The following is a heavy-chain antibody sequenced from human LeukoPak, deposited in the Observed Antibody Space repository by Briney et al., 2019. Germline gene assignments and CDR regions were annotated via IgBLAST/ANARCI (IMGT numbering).Heavy chain of an antibody. J-gene: IGHJ6*03. Sequence: KPSETLSLTCTVSGGSISSYYWSWIRQPAGKGLEWIGRIYTSGSTNYNPSLKSRVTMSVDTSKNQFSLKLSSVTAADTAVYYCARGFQLAAAGPFYYYYYMDVWGKGTTVTVSS. CDR1: GGSISSYY. D-gene: IGHD6-13*01. V-gene: IGHV4-4*07. CDR2: IYTSGST. CDR3: ARGFQLAAAGPFYYYYYMDV.